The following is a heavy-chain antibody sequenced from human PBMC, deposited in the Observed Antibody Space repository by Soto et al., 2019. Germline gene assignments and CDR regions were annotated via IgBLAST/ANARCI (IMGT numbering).Heavy chain of an antibody. CDR2: IYYSGST. CDR1: GGSISSGDYY. Sequence: QVQLQESGPGLVKPSQTLSLTCTVSGGSISSGDYYWSWIRQPPGKGLEWIGYIYYSGSTYYNPSLKSRVTISVDTSKNQFSLKLSSVTAADTAVYYCAREDIVLVPAASGWFDPWGQGTLVTVSS. J-gene: IGHJ5*02. CDR3: AREDIVLVPAASGWFDP. D-gene: IGHD2-2*01. V-gene: IGHV4-30-4*01.